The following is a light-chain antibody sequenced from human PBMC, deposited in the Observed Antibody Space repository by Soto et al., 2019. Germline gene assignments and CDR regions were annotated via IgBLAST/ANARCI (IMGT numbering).Light chain of an antibody. V-gene: IGKV3-11*01. CDR3: QQRSNWPPMVT. J-gene: IGKJ3*01. Sequence: EIVLTQSPATLSLSPGERATLSCRASQSVSSYLAWYQQKPGQAPRLLIYDASNRATGIPARFSGSGSGTDFTLTISSLETEEFAVYYCQQRSNWPPMVTFGPGTKVDIK. CDR1: QSVSSY. CDR2: DAS.